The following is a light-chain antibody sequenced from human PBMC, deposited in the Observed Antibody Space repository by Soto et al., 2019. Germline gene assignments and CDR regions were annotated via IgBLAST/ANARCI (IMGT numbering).Light chain of an antibody. CDR3: HQYGSSFT. V-gene: IGKV3-20*01. J-gene: IGKJ5*01. Sequence: EIVLTQSPGTLSLSPGERATLSCRASQTINNNYLAWYRHKPGQGTRLLIYGASTRLTGIPDRFSGSGSGTDFTPTITSLEPEDFAVYYCHQYGSSFTFGQGTRLDIK. CDR2: GAS. CDR1: QTINNNY.